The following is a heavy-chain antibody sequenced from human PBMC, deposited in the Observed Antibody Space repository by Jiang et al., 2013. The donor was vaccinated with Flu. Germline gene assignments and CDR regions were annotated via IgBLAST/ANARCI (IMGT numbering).Heavy chain of an antibody. V-gene: IGHV4-39*07. Sequence: KPSETLSLTCTVSGGSISSSSDYWGWIRQPPGKGLEWIGTIYYSGTTYYNPSLKSRVTISVDTSKNQFSLRLSSVTAADTAVYHCATCIFWGQFDDWGQGALVTVSS. D-gene: IGHD3-16*01. CDR3: ATCIFWGQFDD. CDR2: IYYSGTT. J-gene: IGHJ4*02. CDR1: GGSISSSSDY.